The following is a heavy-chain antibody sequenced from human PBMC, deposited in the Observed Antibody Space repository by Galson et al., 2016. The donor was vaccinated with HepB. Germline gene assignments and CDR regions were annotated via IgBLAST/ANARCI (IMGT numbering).Heavy chain of an antibody. D-gene: IGHD2-2*01. Sequence: SVKVSCKASGYTVTTYAMNWVRQAPGQGLEWMGWINTNTGKSTYAQGFTGRFVFSLDTSVTTTYLQISGLKAEDTAVYYCARDMGYCSSTSCYVTAFDTWGQGTMITVSA. CDR1: GYTVTTYA. CDR3: ARDMGYCSSTSCYVTAFDT. V-gene: IGHV7-4-1*02. CDR2: INTNTGKS. J-gene: IGHJ3*02.